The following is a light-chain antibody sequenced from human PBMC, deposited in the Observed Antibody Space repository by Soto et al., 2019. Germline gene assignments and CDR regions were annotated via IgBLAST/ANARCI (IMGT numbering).Light chain of an antibody. V-gene: IGKV4-1*01. CDR2: WAS. Sequence: DVVMTQSPDSLAVSLGERATINCKSSQSILHSSNNKNYISWYQQKPGLPPKLLIYWASTRESGVPDRFSGSGSGTDFTLTISSLQAEDVAVYFCQQYYGTPWTFGQGTKVEIK. CDR3: QQYYGTPWT. J-gene: IGKJ1*01. CDR1: QSILHSSNNKNY.